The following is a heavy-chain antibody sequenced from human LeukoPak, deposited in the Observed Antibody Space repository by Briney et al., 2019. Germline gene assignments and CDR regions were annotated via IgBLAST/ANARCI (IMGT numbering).Heavy chain of an antibody. D-gene: IGHD3-16*01. CDR3: ASPVGGSGPDY. CDR2: ISCDGSNK. V-gene: IGHV3-30*19. Sequence: PGGSLRLSCAASGFTFSSYGMHWVRQAPGKGLEWVAVISCDGSNKYYADSVKGRFTISRDNSKNTLYLQMNSLRAEDTAVYYCASPVGGSGPDYWGQGTLVTVSS. J-gene: IGHJ4*02. CDR1: GFTFSSYG.